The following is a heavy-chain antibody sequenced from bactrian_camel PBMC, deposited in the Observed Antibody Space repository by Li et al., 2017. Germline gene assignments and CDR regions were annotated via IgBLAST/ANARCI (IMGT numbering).Heavy chain of an antibody. V-gene: IGHV3-2*01. CDR3: ATGLRGSWYAYEYNY. CDR2: IYGDGNT. Sequence: HVQLVESGGGSVQAGESLRLSCVGSRFTNFVAWFRQAPGKRREGVAGIYGDGNTYYAESVRGRFTISRDNDKNTLNLQMNSLKTEDTAVYYCATGLRGSWYAYEYNYWGQGTQVTVS. D-gene: IGHD6*01. CDR1: RFTNF. J-gene: IGHJ4*01.